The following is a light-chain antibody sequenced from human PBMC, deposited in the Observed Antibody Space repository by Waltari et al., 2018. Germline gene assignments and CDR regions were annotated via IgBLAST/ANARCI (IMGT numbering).Light chain of an antibody. J-gene: IGLJ7*01. V-gene: IGLV1-51*02. CDR2: EDS. CDR3: GTWDSSLSGAV. Sequence: QSVLTQPPSVSAAPGQRVTISCSGGHSNIGNNYVPWYRQFPGTAPKLLIYEDSERPSGVPGRFSGSKSGTSATLDITGLQAGDEADYYCGTWDSSLSGAVFGGGTHLTVL. CDR1: HSNIGNNY.